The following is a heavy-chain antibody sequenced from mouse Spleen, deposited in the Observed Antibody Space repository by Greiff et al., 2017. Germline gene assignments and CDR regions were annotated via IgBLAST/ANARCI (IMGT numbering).Heavy chain of an antibody. V-gene: IGHV2-4-1*01. CDR2: IWSGGST. CDR3: ASPLIYYYGSSPRFDV. J-gene: IGHJ1*01. D-gene: IGHD1-1*01. Sequence: VQLQQSGPGLVQPSQSLSITCTVSGFSLSSYGVHWVRQSPGKGLEWLGVIWSGGSTDYNAAFISRLSISKDNSKSQVFFKMNSLQVDDTAIYYCASPLIYYYGSSPRFDVWGAGTTVTVSS. CDR1: GFSLSSYG.